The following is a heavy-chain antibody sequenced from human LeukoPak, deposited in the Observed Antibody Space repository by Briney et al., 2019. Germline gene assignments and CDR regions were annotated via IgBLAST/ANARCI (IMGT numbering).Heavy chain of an antibody. CDR3: LRGAGWFDP. CDR1: GFTFSNYW. V-gene: IGHV3-7*04. CDR2: INQDGSEK. J-gene: IGHJ5*02. Sequence: GGSLRLSCTASGFTFSNYWMTWVRQAPVKGLEWVANINQDGSEKSYVDSLKGRFIISRDNAKNSLSLQMNSLRAEDTAVYTCLRGAGWFDPWGQGTLVTVSS.